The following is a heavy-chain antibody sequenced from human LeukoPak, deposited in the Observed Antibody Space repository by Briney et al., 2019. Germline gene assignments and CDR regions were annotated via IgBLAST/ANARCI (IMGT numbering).Heavy chain of an antibody. CDR1: GFTFSSYS. J-gene: IGHJ4*02. D-gene: IGHD2/OR15-2a*01. Sequence: GGSLRLSCAASGFTFSSYSMNWVRQAPGKGLEWVSSISSSSSYIYYADSVKGRFTISRDNAKNSLYLQMNSLRAEGTAVYYCARGAYGTPPTFFDYWGQGTLVTVSS. V-gene: IGHV3-21*01. CDR3: ARGAYGTPPTFFDY. CDR2: ISSSSSYI.